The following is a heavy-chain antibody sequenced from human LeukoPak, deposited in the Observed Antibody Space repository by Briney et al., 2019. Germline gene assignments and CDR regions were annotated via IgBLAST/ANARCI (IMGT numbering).Heavy chain of an antibody. CDR3: ARVNSARVVSLEGSWAGSLGFDH. CDR1: GFSISDYT. J-gene: IGHJ4*02. D-gene: IGHD3-3*01. V-gene: IGHV3-21*01. Sequence: NAGGSLRLSCAASGFSISDYTLIWVRQSPGKGLEWVSSISGSSRYIHYSDSVRGRFTISRDNAKNTLYLRMDSLTAGDTAVYYCARVNSARVVSLEGSWAGSLGFDHWGPGTLVTVSS. CDR2: ISGSSRYI.